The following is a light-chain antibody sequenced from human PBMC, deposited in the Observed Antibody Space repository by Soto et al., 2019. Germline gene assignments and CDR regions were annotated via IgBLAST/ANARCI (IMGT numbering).Light chain of an antibody. CDR2: GAS. J-gene: IGKJ4*01. Sequence: EIVLTQSPGTLSLSPGERATLCCRASQSVSSSYLAWYQQKPGQAPRLLIYGASSRATGIPDRFSGSGSGTDFTLTISRLEPEDFAVYYCQQYGSSPATFGGGTKVVIK. CDR3: QQYGSSPAT. CDR1: QSVSSSY. V-gene: IGKV3-20*01.